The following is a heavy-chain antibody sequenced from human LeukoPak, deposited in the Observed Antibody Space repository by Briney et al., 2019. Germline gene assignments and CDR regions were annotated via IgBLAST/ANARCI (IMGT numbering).Heavy chain of an antibody. V-gene: IGHV4-59*08. J-gene: IGHJ4*02. CDR1: DGSMSSYY. D-gene: IGHD6-6*01. Sequence: PETLSLTCTVSDGSMSSYYWSWIRQPPGKGLVWIGYIFYSGSTNYNPSLWSRVTISVDTSKNQFSLRLTSVTAADTAVYYCARHSRAHSSASGTYDYWGQGTLVTVSS. CDR3: ARHSRAHSSASGTYDY. CDR2: IFYSGST.